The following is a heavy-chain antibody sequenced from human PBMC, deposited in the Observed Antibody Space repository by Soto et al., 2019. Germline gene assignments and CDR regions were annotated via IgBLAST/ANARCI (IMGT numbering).Heavy chain of an antibody. Sequence: QVQLQQWGAGLLKPSETLSLTCAVYGGSFSGYQWSWIRQTPGKGLEWIGEINDSGNINYNPSLKSRVSIFVDTAKKQISLKLSSVIAADTAVYYCARGLILWFGELSRRGGYYYYMDVWGKGTTVTVSS. V-gene: IGHV4-34*01. CDR2: INDSGNI. CDR1: GGSFSGYQ. J-gene: IGHJ6*03. CDR3: ARGLILWFGELSRRGGYYYYMDV. D-gene: IGHD3-10*01.